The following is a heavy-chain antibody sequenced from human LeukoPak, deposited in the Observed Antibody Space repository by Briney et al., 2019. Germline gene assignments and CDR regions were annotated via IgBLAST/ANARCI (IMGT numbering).Heavy chain of an antibody. CDR1: GFTFSSYG. J-gene: IGHJ5*02. Sequence: SGGSLRLSCAASGFTFSSYGMHWVRQAPGKGLEWVAVISYDGSNKYYADSVKGRFTISRDNAKNSLYLQMNSLRAEDTAVYYCAKDRISTVTTLTLSYNWFDPWGLGTLVTVSS. CDR2: ISYDGSNK. V-gene: IGHV3-30*18. CDR3: AKDRISTVTTLTLSYNWFDP. D-gene: IGHD4-17*01.